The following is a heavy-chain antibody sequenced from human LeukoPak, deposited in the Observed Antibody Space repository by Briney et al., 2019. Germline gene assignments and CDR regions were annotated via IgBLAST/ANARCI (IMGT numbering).Heavy chain of an antibody. CDR2: INYGGTT. CDR3: ARYVVYGSGKYYFDY. CDR1: GGSISNTEYY. Sequence: KASETLSLTCTVSGGSISNTEYYWRWICQPPGKELEWIASINYGGTTYYTPSLKSRVAISVDTSKNQFSLRLSSVTAADTAVYLCARYVVYGSGKYYFDYWGQGSLVTVSS. J-gene: IGHJ4*02. D-gene: IGHD3-10*01. V-gene: IGHV4-39*01.